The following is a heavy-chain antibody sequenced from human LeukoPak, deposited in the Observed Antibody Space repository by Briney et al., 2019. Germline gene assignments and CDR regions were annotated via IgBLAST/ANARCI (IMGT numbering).Heavy chain of an antibody. V-gene: IGHV4-61*02. CDR3: ARRVGRYAFDI. D-gene: IGHD1-26*01. CDR2: IYTSGST. CDR1: GGSLSSGSYY. Sequence: SETLSLTCTVSGGSLSSGSYYWSWIRQPAGKGREWIGRIYTSGSTNYNPSLKSRVTISVDTSKNQFSLKLSSVTAADTAVYYCARRVGRYAFDIWGQGTMVTVSS. J-gene: IGHJ3*02.